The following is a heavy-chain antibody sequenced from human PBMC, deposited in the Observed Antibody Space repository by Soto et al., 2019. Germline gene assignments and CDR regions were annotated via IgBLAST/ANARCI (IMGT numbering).Heavy chain of an antibody. CDR2: INHSGST. CDR1: GGSFSGYY. J-gene: IGHJ5*02. D-gene: IGHD3-3*01. CDR3: ARGRVGSRFLEWLSTRNWFDP. Sequence: QVQLQQWGAGLLKPSETLSLTCAVYGGSFSGYYWSWIRQSPGKGLEWIGEINHSGSTNYNPSLKSRVTISVDTSKNQFSLKLSSVTAADTAVYYCARGRVGSRFLEWLSTRNWFDPWGQGTLVTVSS. V-gene: IGHV4-34*01.